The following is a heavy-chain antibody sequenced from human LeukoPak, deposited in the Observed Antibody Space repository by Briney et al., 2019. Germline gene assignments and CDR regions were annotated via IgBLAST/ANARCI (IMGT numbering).Heavy chain of an antibody. Sequence: SGEALILSCATPGFTLSDYHMSTIRQAPGKGLERDSHISSSGSTIYDAASVTGRLTISRDNAKNSLYLLMNSLRAADTAVYYCARIPIVGAHIDYWGQGTLVTVSS. V-gene: IGHV3-11*01. CDR2: ISSSGSTI. CDR3: ARIPIVGAHIDY. J-gene: IGHJ4*02. D-gene: IGHD1-26*01. CDR1: GFTLSDYH.